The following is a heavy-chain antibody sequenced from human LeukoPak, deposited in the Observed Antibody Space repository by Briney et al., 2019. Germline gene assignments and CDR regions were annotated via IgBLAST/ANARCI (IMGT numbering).Heavy chain of an antibody. D-gene: IGHD3-16*01. J-gene: IGHJ2*01. CDR1: GGSISSYY. CDR3: ARLKLGAYFDL. V-gene: IGHV4-59*08. Sequence: SETLSLTCTVSGGSISSYYWSWIRQSPGKGLEWVGYVYNSGDTGKDPSLKSRVTILLDTSKNQCSLKLTSVSAADTAVYYCARLKLGAYFDLWGRGTLVTVSS. CDR2: VYNSGDT.